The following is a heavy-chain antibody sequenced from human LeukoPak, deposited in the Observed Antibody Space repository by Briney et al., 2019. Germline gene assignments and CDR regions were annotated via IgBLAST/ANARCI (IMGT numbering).Heavy chain of an antibody. Sequence: PGGSLRLSCAASGFTFSSYEMNWVRQAPGKGLEWVSYISSSSSTIYYADSVKSRFTISRDNAKNSLYLQMNSLRAEGTAVYYCATEGSGGYYNWAYYFDYWGQGTLVTVSS. J-gene: IGHJ4*02. CDR3: ATEGSGGYYNWAYYFDY. CDR1: GFTFSSYE. CDR2: ISSSSSTI. D-gene: IGHD3-10*01. V-gene: IGHV3-48*01.